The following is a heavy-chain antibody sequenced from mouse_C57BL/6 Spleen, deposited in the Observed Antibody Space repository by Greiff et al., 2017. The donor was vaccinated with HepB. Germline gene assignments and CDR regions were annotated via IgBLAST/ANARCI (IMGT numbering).Heavy chain of an antibody. V-gene: IGHV14-1*01. CDR2: IDPEDGDT. D-gene: IGHD1-1*01. CDR1: GFNIKDYY. CDR3: TTVTTVVATSDWFAY. Sequence: EVQLQQSGAELVRPGASVKLSCTASGFNIKDYYMHWVKQRPEQGLEWIGRIDPEDGDTEYAPKFQGKATMTADTSSNTAYLQLSSLTSEDTAVYYCTTVTTVVATSDWFAYGGQGTLVTVSA. J-gene: IGHJ3*01.